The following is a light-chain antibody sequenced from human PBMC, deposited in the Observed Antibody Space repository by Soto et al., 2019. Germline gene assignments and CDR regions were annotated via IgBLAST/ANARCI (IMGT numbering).Light chain of an antibody. CDR1: QGIRNE. J-gene: IGKJ4*01. CDR2: AAT. V-gene: IGKV1-6*01. Sequence: AIQMTQSPSSLSASVGDRVTITCRASQGIRNELGWYQQKPGKAPNLLIYAATSLQSGVPSRFSGRGSDTDFTLTISNLQPEDFGTYYCLQDYTYPRTFGGGTKVEIK. CDR3: LQDYTYPRT.